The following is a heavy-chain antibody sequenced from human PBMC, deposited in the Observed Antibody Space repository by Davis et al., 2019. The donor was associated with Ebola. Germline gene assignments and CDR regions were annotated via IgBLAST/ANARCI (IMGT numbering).Heavy chain of an antibody. CDR2: IYHCGST. J-gene: IGHJ5*02. Sequence: MPSETLSLTCAVYGGSFSGYYWSWIRQPPGKGLEWIGEIYHCGSTNYNPSLKSRVTISVDTSKNQFSLKLSSVTAADTAVYYCARGLLVLQLWFRFDPWGQGTLVTVSS. D-gene: IGHD5-18*01. CDR3: ARGLLVLQLWFRFDP. V-gene: IGHV4-34*01. CDR1: GGSFSGYY.